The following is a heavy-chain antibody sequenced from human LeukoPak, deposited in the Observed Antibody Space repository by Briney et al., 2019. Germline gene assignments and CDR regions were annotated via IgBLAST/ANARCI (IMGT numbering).Heavy chain of an antibody. CDR3: ARAPLRYCSSNSCSCFDY. D-gene: IGHD2-2*01. CDR2: IYHSGST. Sequence: SETLSLTCTVSGGSISTGGYYWSWIRQPPGKGLKWIGYIYHSGSTYYNPSLKSRVTISVDRSKNQFSLKLSSVTAADTAVYYCARAPLRYCSSNSCSCFDYWGQGTLVTVSS. CDR1: GGSISTGGYY. V-gene: IGHV4-30-2*01. J-gene: IGHJ4*02.